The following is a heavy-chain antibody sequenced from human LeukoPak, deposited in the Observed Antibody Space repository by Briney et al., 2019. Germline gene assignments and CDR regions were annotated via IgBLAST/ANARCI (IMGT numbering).Heavy chain of an antibody. J-gene: IGHJ2*01. CDR1: GFTFSSYE. Sequence: GGSLRLACAASGFTFSSYEMHWVRQAPGKGLEWVSSISSSGSTIYYADSVKGRFTISRDNARMYLQIRSLRVEDTAIYYCARAWPMATYWFFDLWGRGTLVTVSS. CDR2: ISSSGSTI. V-gene: IGHV3-48*03. D-gene: IGHD5-24*01. CDR3: ARAWPMATYWFFDL.